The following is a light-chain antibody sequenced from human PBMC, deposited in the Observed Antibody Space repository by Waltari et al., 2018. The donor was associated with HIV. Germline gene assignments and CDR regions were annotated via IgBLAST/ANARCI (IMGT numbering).Light chain of an antibody. V-gene: IGKV1-12*01. J-gene: IGKJ4*01. CDR3: QQAESFPHT. CDR2: SAS. Sequence: DIQMTQSPSSMSASVGDGVTITCRANKKIGTYLAWYQQKLGRAHQLLIYSASRLQDGVPPRFSGSGSGTNFTLTITNLQPEDFATYYCQQAESFPHTFGGGTDV. CDR1: KKIGTY.